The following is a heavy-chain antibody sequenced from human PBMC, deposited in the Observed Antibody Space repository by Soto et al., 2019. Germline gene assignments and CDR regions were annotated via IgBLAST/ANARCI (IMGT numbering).Heavy chain of an antibody. CDR3: ARELRNSSGWYWDS. D-gene: IGHD6-19*01. V-gene: IGHV4-59*01. Sequence: SETLSLTCTVSGGSIITYYWSWLRQSPGKTLEWIGYVHHSGSTLYNPSLKNRATISLDRSNSQFSLRLTSVTAADTAFFYCARELRNSSGWYWDSWGQGILVTVSP. CDR1: GGSIITYY. CDR2: VHHSGST. J-gene: IGHJ1*01.